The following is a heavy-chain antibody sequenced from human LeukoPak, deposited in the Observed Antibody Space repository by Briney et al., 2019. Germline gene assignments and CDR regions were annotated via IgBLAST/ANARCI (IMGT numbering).Heavy chain of an antibody. J-gene: IGHJ3*02. Sequence: GGSLRLSCAASGFTFDDYAMHWVRQAPGKGLERVSGISWNSGSIGYADSVKGRFTISRDNAKNSLYLQMNSLRAEDTALYYCAKDRSGSYAFDIWGQGTMVTVSS. CDR3: AKDRSGSYAFDI. V-gene: IGHV3-9*01. D-gene: IGHD3-10*01. CDR2: ISWNSGSI. CDR1: GFTFDDYA.